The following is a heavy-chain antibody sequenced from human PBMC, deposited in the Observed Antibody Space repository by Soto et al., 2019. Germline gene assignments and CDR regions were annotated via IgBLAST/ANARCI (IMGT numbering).Heavy chain of an antibody. CDR3: ARDFGVQELDY. D-gene: IGHD3-10*01. CDR2: INQDGSGK. Sequence: GGSLRLSCAASGFTFSTYWMSWVRQAPGKGLEWVANINQDGSGKYYVDSVKGRFTISRDNAKNSLYLQMNSLRAEDTAVYHCARDFGVQELDYWGQGTLVTVSS. V-gene: IGHV3-7*01. CDR1: GFTFSTYW. J-gene: IGHJ4*02.